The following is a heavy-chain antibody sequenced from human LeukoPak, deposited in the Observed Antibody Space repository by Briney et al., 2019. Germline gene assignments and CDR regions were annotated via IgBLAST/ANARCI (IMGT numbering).Heavy chain of an antibody. J-gene: IGHJ4*02. CDR3: AKDRLQWLVGGYYFDY. D-gene: IGHD6-19*01. V-gene: IGHV3-23*01. CDR2: LSGSGGST. Sequence: PGGSLRLSCAASGFTFSSYAMSWVRQAPGKGLEWVSALSGSGGSTYYADSVKGRFTISRDNCKITAHLQMNSLRAEDTAVYYCAKDRLQWLVGGYYFDYWGQGTLVTVSS. CDR1: GFTFSSYA.